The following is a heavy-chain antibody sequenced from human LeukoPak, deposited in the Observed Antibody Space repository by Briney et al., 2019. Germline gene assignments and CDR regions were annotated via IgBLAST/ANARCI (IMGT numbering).Heavy chain of an antibody. CDR3: AKPGGVVVPAATDYFDY. D-gene: IGHD2-2*01. CDR1: GFTFSSYA. CDR2: ISGSGGST. J-gene: IGHJ4*02. Sequence: GGSLRPSCAASGFTFSSYAMSWVRQAPGKGLEWVSAISGSGGSTYYADSVKGRFTISRDNSKNTLYLQMNSLRAEDTAVYYCAKPGGVVVPAATDYFDYWGQGTLVTVSS. V-gene: IGHV3-23*01.